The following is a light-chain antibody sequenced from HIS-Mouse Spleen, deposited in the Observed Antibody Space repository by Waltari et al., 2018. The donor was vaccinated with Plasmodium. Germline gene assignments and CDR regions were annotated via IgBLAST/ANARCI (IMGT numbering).Light chain of an antibody. CDR1: SLRSYY. Sequence: SSELTQDPAVSVALGQTVRITCQGDSLRSYYASWYQQKPGQAPVLVIYGKNNRPSGSPDRCSGSGSGNTASLTTSGAQAEDEADYYCNSRDSSGNHQVFGGGTKLTVL. J-gene: IGLJ3*02. CDR2: GKN. V-gene: IGLV3-19*01. CDR3: NSRDSSGNHQV.